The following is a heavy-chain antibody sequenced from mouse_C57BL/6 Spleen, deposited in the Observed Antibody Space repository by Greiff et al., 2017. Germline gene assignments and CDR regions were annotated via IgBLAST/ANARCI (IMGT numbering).Heavy chain of an antibody. CDR3: ARNNDYDSYYAMDY. J-gene: IGHJ4*01. Sequence: VQLQQSGPELVKPGASVKIPCKASGYTFTDYNMDWVKQSHGKSLEWIGDINPNNGGTIYNQKFKGKATLTVDKSSSTAYMELRSLTSEDTAVYYCARNNDYDSYYAMDYWGQGTSVPVSS. CDR1: GYTFTDYN. V-gene: IGHV1-18*01. CDR2: INPNNGGT. D-gene: IGHD2-4*01.